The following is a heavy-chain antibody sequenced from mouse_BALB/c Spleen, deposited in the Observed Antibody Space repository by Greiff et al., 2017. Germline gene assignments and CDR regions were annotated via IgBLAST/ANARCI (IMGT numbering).Heavy chain of an antibody. Sequence: VKLMESGPGLVQPSQSLSITCTVSGFSLTSYGVHWVRQSPGKGLEWLGVIWSGGSTDYNAAFISRLSISKDNSKSQVFFKMNSLQADDTAIYYCARNDYYGYVRFAYWGQGTLVTVSA. V-gene: IGHV2-4-1*01. CDR2: IWSGGST. J-gene: IGHJ3*01. CDR1: GFSLTSYG. CDR3: ARNDYYGYVRFAY. D-gene: IGHD1-2*01.